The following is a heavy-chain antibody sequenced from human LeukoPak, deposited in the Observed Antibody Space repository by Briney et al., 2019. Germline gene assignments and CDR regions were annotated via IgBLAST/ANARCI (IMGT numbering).Heavy chain of an antibody. CDR2: SSGSGGST. CDR1: GFTFSSYA. CDR3: AKGPAFYYDSSGPYFDF. D-gene: IGHD3-22*01. Sequence: PGGSLRPSCAASGFTFSSYAMSWVRQAPGKGLEWVSASSGSGGSTYYADSVKGRSTISRDNSKNTLYLQINSLRAEDTAVYYCAKGPAFYYDSSGPYFDFWGQGSLVTVSS. J-gene: IGHJ4*02. V-gene: IGHV3-23*01.